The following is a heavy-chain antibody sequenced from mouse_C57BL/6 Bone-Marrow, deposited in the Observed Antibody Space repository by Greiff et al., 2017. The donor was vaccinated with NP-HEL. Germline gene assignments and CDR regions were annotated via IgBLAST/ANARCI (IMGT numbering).Heavy chain of an antibody. D-gene: IGHD1-1*01. CDR2: VYPYNGGT. CDR1: GFTFTDYY. J-gene: IGHJ4*01. Sequence: VQLQQSGPVLVKPGPSVKISCKASGFTFTDYYMHWVKQSHGKSLEWIGLVYPYNGGTSYNQKFKGKATLTVDTSSSTAYMELNSLTSEDSADYYCERGNCGSPHWYAVDYWGQGTSVTVSS. CDR3: ERGNCGSPHWYAVDY. V-gene: IGHV1-36*01.